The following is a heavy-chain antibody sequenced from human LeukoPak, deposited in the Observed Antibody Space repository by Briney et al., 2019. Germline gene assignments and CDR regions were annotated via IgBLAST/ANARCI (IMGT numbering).Heavy chain of an antibody. Sequence: SQTLSLTCIVSGGSISTYYWSWIRQPPGKGLEWIGYIYYSGSTNYNPSLESRVTISVDTSKNHRSLNVTSVTAADTAVYYCARGYSGSSYYFDVWGQGTLVTVSS. J-gene: IGHJ4*02. CDR1: GGSISTYY. V-gene: IGHV4-59*01. CDR2: IYYSGST. D-gene: IGHD5-12*01. CDR3: ARGYSGSSYYFDV.